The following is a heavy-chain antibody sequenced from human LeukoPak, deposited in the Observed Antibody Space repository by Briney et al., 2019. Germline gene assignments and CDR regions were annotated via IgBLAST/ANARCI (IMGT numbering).Heavy chain of an antibody. Sequence: PGGSLRLSCAASGFTFSSYWMHWVRHAPGKGLVWVSRIDSDGSSTSYADSVKGRFTISRDNAKNTLYLQMNSLSAEDTAVYYCARGSYCSSTTCGKFDYWGQGTLVTVSS. CDR1: GFTFSSYW. CDR3: ARGSYCSSTTCGKFDY. CDR2: IDSDGSST. D-gene: IGHD2-2*01. V-gene: IGHV3-74*01. J-gene: IGHJ4*02.